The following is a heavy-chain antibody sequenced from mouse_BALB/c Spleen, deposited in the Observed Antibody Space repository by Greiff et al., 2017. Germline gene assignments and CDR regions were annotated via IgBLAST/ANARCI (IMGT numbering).Heavy chain of an antibody. CDR3: ARGELGKGFAY. CDR1: GYTFTSYW. Sequence: VKLVESGAELARPGASVKLSCKASGYTFTSYWMQWVKQRPGQGLEWIGAIYPGDGDTRYTQKFKGKATLTADKSSSTAYMQLSSLASEDSAVYYCARGELGKGFAYWGQGTLVTVSA. J-gene: IGHJ3*01. CDR2: IYPGDGDT. D-gene: IGHD4-1*01. V-gene: IGHV1-87*01.